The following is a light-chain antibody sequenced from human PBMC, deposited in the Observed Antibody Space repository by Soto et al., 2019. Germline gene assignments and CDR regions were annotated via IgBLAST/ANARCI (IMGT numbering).Light chain of an antibody. CDR1: QSISSY. CDR2: AAS. J-gene: IGKJ5*01. Sequence: DIQMTQSPSSLSTSVGDRVTITCRASQSISSYLNWYQQKPGKAPKLLIYAASSLQSGVPSRFSGSESGTDFTLTISSLQPEDFATYYCQQSYSTLITFGQGTRLEIK. CDR3: QQSYSTLIT. V-gene: IGKV1-39*01.